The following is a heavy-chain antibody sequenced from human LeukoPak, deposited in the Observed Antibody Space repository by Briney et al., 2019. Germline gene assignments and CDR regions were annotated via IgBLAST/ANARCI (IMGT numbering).Heavy chain of an antibody. Sequence: PSETLSLTCTVSGGSISSYYWSWIRQPPGKGLEWIGYIYYSGSTNYNPSPKSRVTISVDTSKNQFSLKLSSVTAADTAVYYCARDLWGSSSSGGWFDPWGQGTLVTVSS. V-gene: IGHV4-59*01. CDR3: ARDLWGSSSSGGWFDP. J-gene: IGHJ5*02. D-gene: IGHD6-6*01. CDR2: IYYSGST. CDR1: GGSISSYY.